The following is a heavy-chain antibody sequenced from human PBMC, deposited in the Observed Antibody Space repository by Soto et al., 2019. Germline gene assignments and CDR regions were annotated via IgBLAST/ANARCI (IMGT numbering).Heavy chain of an antibody. CDR1: GGTFSSYA. J-gene: IGHJ4*02. CDR2: IIPIFGTA. CDR3: AREGGGYYDSSGYYYYFDY. Sequence: QVQLVQSGAEVKKPGSSVKVSCKASGGTFSSYAISWVRQAPGQGLEWMGGIIPIFGTANYAQKFQGRVTITADESTSTDYMELSSLRSEDTAVYYCAREGGGYYDSSGYYYYFDYWGQGTLVTVSS. D-gene: IGHD3-22*01. V-gene: IGHV1-69*12.